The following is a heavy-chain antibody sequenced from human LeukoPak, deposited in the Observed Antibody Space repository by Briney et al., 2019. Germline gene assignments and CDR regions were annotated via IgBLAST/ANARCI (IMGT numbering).Heavy chain of an antibody. D-gene: IGHD1-7*01. CDR1: GFTFSRYG. CDR3: AKSFLELEAYDYYMDV. J-gene: IGHJ6*03. Sequence: GRSLRLSCAASGFTFSRYGLHWVRQAPGKGLEWVAVIWYDESNSYYADSVKGRLTISRDNSKKTLYLQMNSLRAEDTAVYYCAKSFLELEAYDYYMDVWGKGTTVTVSS. V-gene: IGHV3-33*06. CDR2: IWYDESNS.